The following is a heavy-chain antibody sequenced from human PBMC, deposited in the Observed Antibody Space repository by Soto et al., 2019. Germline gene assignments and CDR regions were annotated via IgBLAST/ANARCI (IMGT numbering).Heavy chain of an antibody. D-gene: IGHD3-3*01. V-gene: IGHV3-7*01. CDR1: GFTFSGYW. Sequence: AGGSLRLSCAASGFTFSGYWMTWVRQAPGKGLEWVANIRQDGSETYYVDPVKGRFTISRDNAKNSLSLQMNTLRAEDTAVYHCARDFGATGSHDYWGQGTLVTVSS. CDR2: IRQDGSET. CDR3: ARDFGATGSHDY. J-gene: IGHJ4*02.